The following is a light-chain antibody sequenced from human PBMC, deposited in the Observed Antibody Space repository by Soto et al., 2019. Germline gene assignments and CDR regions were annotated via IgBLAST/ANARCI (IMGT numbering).Light chain of an antibody. CDR3: QNYNNWTPWT. V-gene: IGKV3-15*01. CDR1: QSVSSN. J-gene: IGKJ1*01. CDR2: GAS. Sequence: EIVMTQSPATLSVSPGERATLSCRASQSVSSNLAWYQQKPCQAPRLLIYGASTRATGIPARFSGSGSGTEFTLTISSLQSEDFAVYYCQNYNNWTPWTFGQGTKVEIK.